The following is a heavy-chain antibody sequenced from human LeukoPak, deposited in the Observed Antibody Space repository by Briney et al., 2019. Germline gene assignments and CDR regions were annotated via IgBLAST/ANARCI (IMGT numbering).Heavy chain of an antibody. CDR2: ISSISTYI. D-gene: IGHD4-17*01. J-gene: IGHJ4*02. CDR3: AKDYGDFGDSSSYLDH. V-gene: IGHV3-21*01. CDR1: GFSFSTYD. Sequence: GGSLRLSCAASGFSFSTYDMQWVRQAPGKGLEWVSCISSISTYIYYADSVKGRFTISRDNAKNSLYLHMNSLRAEDTAVYYCAKDYGDFGDSSSYLDHWGQGTLVTVSS.